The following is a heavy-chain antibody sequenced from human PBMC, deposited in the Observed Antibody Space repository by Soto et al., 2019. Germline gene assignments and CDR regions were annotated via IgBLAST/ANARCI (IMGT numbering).Heavy chain of an antibody. D-gene: IGHD3-22*01. CDR2: ISYDGSNK. V-gene: IGHV3-30-3*01. Sequence: QVQLVESGGGVVQPGRSLRLSCAASGFTFSSYAMHWVRQAPGKGLEWVAVISYDGSNKYYADSVKGRFTISRDNSKNTLYLQMNSLRDEDTAVYYCARMYYYDSSGYHNYYDGMDGWGQGTTVTVSS. CDR1: GFTFSSYA. J-gene: IGHJ6*02. CDR3: ARMYYYDSSGYHNYYDGMDG.